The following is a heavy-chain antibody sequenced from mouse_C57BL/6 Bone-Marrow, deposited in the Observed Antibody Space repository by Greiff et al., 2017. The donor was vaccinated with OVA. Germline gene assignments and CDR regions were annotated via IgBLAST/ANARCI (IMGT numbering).Heavy chain of an antibody. D-gene: IGHD4-1*01. CDR2: IYPGSGNT. J-gene: IGHJ3*01. Sequence: QVQLQQSGAELVRPGASVKLSCKASGYTFTDYYINWVKQRPGQGLEWIARIYPGSGNTYYNEKFKGKATLTAEKSSSTAYMQLSSLTSEDSAVYFCARSNWAFAYWGQGTLVTVSA. V-gene: IGHV1-76*01. CDR1: GYTFTDYY. CDR3: ARSNWAFAY.